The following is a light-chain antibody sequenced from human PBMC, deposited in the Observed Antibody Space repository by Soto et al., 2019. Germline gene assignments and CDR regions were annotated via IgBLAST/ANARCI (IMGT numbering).Light chain of an antibody. CDR1: QDFRNT. Sequence: AIHRTQSPSSLSASVGVSVTNACRASQDFRNTLAWYQQKPGEARNLLIFAASNLRSGVPSRFSGSGSVTDFTLAITGLQPEDFATYYCLQYYNFSWTFGQGTKVDIK. J-gene: IGKJ1*01. CDR3: LQYYNFSWT. V-gene: IGKV1-6*01. CDR2: AAS.